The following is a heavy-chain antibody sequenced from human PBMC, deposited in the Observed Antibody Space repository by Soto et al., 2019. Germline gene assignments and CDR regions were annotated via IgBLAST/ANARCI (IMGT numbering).Heavy chain of an antibody. D-gene: IGHD6-13*01. CDR1: GGSISSYY. CDR2: IYYSGST. CDR3: AREAAVFNWFDP. J-gene: IGHJ5*02. V-gene: IGHV4-59*01. Sequence: SETLFLTCTVSGGSISSYYWSWIRQPPGKGLEWIGYIYYSGSTNYSPSLKSRVTISVDTSKNQFSLKLSSVTAADTAVYYCAREAAVFNWFDPWGQGTLVTVSS.